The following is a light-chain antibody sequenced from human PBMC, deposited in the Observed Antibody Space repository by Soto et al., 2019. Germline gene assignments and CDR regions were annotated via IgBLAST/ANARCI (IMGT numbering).Light chain of an antibody. CDR1: QSVGRNY. V-gene: IGKV3-20*01. CDR3: HQYAASPLT. J-gene: IGKJ3*01. Sequence: EIVLTQSPGTLSLSPGERATFSCRASQSVGRNYLAWYQHKPGQAPRLLINDASSRVTGIPDRFSGSGSGTDFTLTISTLEPEDFAVYYCHQYAASPLTFGPGTKVDI. CDR2: DAS.